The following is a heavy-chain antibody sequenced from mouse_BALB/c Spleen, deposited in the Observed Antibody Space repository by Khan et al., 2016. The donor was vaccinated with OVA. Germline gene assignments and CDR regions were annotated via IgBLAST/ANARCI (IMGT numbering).Heavy chain of an antibody. CDR1: GFTFSSYV. V-gene: IGHV5-6-5*01. CDR2: ISSGGST. Sequence: EVQLVESGGDLVKPGGSLTLSCAASGFTFSSYVMSWVRQTPEKRLEWVAFISSGGSTYYPASVKGRFTISRDNARNILYLQMSSLSSEDTAMYYLARESYRYDEYYFDYWGQGTTLTVSS. D-gene: IGHD2-14*01. CDR3: ARESYRYDEYYFDY. J-gene: IGHJ2*01.